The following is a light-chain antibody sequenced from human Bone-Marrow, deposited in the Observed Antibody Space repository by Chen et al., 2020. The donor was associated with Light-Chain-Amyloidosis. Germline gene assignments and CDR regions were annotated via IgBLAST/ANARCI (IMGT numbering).Light chain of an antibody. CDR1: SSDVGGYNY. V-gene: IGLV2-14*03. J-gene: IGLJ3*02. CDR3: SSYTSSSTLV. Sequence: QSALTQPASVSGSPGPSLTISCTETSSDVGGYNYFYWYQQHPGKAPKLMIYDVSYRPSGVSNRFSGSKSGNTASLTISGLQAEDEADYYCSSYTSSSTLVFGGGTKLTVL. CDR2: DVS.